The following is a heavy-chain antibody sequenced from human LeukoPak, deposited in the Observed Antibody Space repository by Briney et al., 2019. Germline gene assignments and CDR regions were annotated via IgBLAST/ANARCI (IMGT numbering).Heavy chain of an antibody. CDR1: GFTFDDYA. CDR2: ISWNSGSI. V-gene: IGHV3-9*01. J-gene: IGHJ5*02. Sequence: GGSLRLSCAASGFTFDDYAMHWVRQAPGKGLEWVSGISWNSGSIGYADSVKGRFTISRDNAKNSLYLQMNSLRAEDTALYYCAGTIQKLNWFDPWGQGTLVTVSS. D-gene: IGHD1/OR15-1a*01. CDR3: AGTIQKLNWFDP.